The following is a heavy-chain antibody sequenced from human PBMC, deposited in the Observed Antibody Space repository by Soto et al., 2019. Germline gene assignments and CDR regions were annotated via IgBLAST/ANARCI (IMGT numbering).Heavy chain of an antibody. V-gene: IGHV4-34*01. D-gene: IGHD3-22*01. CDR1: GGSFSGYY. J-gene: IGHJ5*02. CDR2: INHSGST. CDR3: ARGSITMIVVVPSWFDP. Sequence: SETLALTCAVYGGSFSGYYWSWIRQPPGKGLEWIGEINHSGSTNYNPSLKSRVTISVDTSKNQFSLKLSSVTAADTAVYYCARGSITMIVVVPSWFDPWGQGTLVTVSS.